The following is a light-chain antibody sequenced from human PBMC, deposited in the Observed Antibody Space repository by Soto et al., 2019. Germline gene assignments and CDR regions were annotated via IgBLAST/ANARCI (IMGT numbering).Light chain of an antibody. V-gene: IGLV2-14*01. CDR3: TSYTSGSTVYV. Sequence: QSVLTQPASVSGSPGQSITISCTGTSSDVSAYNYVSWYQQHPGKAPKLMIYDVNNRPSGVSIRFSGSKSGNTASLSISGLQAEDEADYYCTSYTSGSTVYVFGTGTKLTVL. CDR1: SSDVSAYNY. J-gene: IGLJ1*01. CDR2: DVN.